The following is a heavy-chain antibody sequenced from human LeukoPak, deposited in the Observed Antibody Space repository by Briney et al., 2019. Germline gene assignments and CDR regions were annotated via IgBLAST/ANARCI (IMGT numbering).Heavy chain of an antibody. CDR2: IIPIFGTA. Sequence: SVKVSCKASGGTFSSYAISWVRQAPGQGLEWMGGIIPIFGTANYAQKFQGRVTITADESTSTAYMELSSLRSEDTAVYYCATRTNSSGWTYYYYGMDVWGKGTTATVSS. D-gene: IGHD6-19*01. V-gene: IGHV1-69*13. CDR1: GGTFSSYA. J-gene: IGHJ6*04. CDR3: ATRTNSSGWTYYYYGMDV.